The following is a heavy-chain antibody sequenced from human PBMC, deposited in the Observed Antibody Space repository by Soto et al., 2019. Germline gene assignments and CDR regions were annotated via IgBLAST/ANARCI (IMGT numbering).Heavy chain of an antibody. V-gene: IGHV1-58*01. CDR1: GFTFASSA. CDR2: IVVGSGNT. CDR3: ARPRYDSSGYYYVDY. Sequence: SVKVSCKASGFTFASSAVQWVRQARGQRLEWIGWIVVGSGNTNYAQKFQERVTITRDMSTSTAYMELSSLRSEDTAVYYCARPRYDSSGYYYVDYWGQGTLVTVSS. J-gene: IGHJ4*02. D-gene: IGHD3-22*01.